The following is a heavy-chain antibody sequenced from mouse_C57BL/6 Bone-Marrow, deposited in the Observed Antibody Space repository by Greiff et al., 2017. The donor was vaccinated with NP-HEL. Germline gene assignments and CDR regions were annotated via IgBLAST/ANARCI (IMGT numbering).Heavy chain of an antibody. Sequence: VQLQQSGTELVKPGASVKLSCKASGYTFTSYWMHWVKQRPGQGLEWIGNINPSNGGTNYNEKFKSKATLTVDKSSSTAYMQLSSLTSEDSAVYYCARSPITTVAYYAMDYWGQGTSVTVSS. CDR1: GYTFTSYW. J-gene: IGHJ4*01. CDR2: INPSNGGT. CDR3: ARSPITTVAYYAMDY. V-gene: IGHV1-53*01. D-gene: IGHD1-1*01.